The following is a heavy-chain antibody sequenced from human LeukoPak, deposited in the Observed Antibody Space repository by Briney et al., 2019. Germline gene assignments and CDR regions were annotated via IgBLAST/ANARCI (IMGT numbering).Heavy chain of an antibody. J-gene: IGHJ3*02. V-gene: IGHV5-51*01. CDR3: AGLGYSEYYCGGAFDI. D-gene: IGHD1-26*01. CDR1: GYSFIDYW. CDR2: FYSGDSDT. Sequence: GESLKISCKGSGYSFIDYWNAWVRQMPGKGLEWMGSFYSGDSDTRYSPSFQGQVTISADKSISIAYLQWSSLKASDTAMYYWAGLGYSEYYCGGAFDIWGQGTMVTVSS.